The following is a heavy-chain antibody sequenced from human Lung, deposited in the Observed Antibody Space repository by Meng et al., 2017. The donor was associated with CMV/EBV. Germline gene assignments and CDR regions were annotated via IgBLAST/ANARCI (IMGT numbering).Heavy chain of an antibody. J-gene: IGHJ6*02. Sequence: SCAASGFTFSSYEMNWVRQAPGKGLEWVSYISSSGSTIYYADSVKGRFTISRDNAKNSLYLQMNSLRAEDTAVYYCASLRYSSGWLYYYYGMDVXGQGXTVTVSS. V-gene: IGHV3-48*03. D-gene: IGHD6-19*01. CDR1: GFTFSSYE. CDR2: ISSSGSTI. CDR3: ASLRYSSGWLYYYYGMDV.